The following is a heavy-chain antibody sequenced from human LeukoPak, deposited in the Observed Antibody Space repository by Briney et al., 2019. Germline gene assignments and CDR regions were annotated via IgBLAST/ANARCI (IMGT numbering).Heavy chain of an antibody. J-gene: IGHJ4*02. D-gene: IGHD3-10*01. V-gene: IGHV4-59*01. CDR2: IYDSGNT. CDR3: ATRRGFELFFDL. Sequence: PSETLSLTCTVSGPFIKTYYWSWIRQVPGKGLEWIGHIYDSGNTNHNPSLKSRVTILADTSKSQFSLKLNSVTAADTAVYFCATRRGFELFFDLWGQGTRVTVSS. CDR1: GPFIKTYY.